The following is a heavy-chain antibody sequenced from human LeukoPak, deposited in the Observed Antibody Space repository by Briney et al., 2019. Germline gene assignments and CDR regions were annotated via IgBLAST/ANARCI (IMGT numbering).Heavy chain of an antibody. CDR1: GFTFSTFA. CDR2: IFPSGGEI. V-gene: IGHV3-23*01. D-gene: IGHD3-3*01. J-gene: IGHJ2*01. Sequence: GGSLRLSCEASGFTFSTFAMIWVRQPPGKGLEWVSSIFPSGGEIHYADSVKGRFTISRDNSKNTLYLQMNSLRAEDTAVYYCARYYDGGWYFDLWGRGTLVTVSS. CDR3: ARYYDGGWYFDL.